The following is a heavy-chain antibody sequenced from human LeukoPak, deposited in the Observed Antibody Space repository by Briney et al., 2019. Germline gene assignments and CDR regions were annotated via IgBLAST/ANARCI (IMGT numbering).Heavy chain of an antibody. CDR3: ARTHIPQYDFWTASI. CDR2: ISSTSTYR. CDR1: GFTFSNYA. D-gene: IGHD3-3*01. V-gene: IGHV3-21*01. J-gene: IGHJ4*02. Sequence: PGGSLRLSCAAAGFTFSNYAMTWVRQAPGKGPEWVSSISSTSTYRHYADAVKGRFTISRDNTKNSLYLQMDSLRVEDTAVYYCARTHIPQYDFWTASIWGQGTLVAVSS.